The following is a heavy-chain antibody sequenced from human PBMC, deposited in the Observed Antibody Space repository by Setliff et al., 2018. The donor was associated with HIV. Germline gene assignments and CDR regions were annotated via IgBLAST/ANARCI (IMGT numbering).Heavy chain of an antibody. CDR2: ISHSGNT. CDR1: GFSLSTSAVA. J-gene: IGHJ5*02. D-gene: IGHD3-22*01. Sequence: TLTLTCTFSGFSLSTSAVAVGWIRQPPGKGLEWIASISHSGNTYYNPSLNSRVTISLDTSKNQFSLKLTSVTAADTAVYYCANRLYYYDSSGSLREEGFDPWGQGTLVTVSS. V-gene: IGHV4-39*01. CDR3: ANRLYYYDSSGSLREEGFDP.